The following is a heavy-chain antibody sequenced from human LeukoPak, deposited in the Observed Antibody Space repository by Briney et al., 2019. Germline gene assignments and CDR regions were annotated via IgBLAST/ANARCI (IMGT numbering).Heavy chain of an antibody. V-gene: IGHV1-2*02. Sequence: ASVKVSCKASGYTFTGYYMHWVRQAPGQGLEWMGWINPNSGGTNYAQKFQGRVTMTRDTSISTAYMELSRLRSDDTAVYYCAASITIFGVVNNWFDPWGQGTLVTVSS. J-gene: IGHJ5*02. D-gene: IGHD3-3*01. CDR3: AASITIFGVVNNWFDP. CDR1: GYTFTGYY. CDR2: INPNSGGT.